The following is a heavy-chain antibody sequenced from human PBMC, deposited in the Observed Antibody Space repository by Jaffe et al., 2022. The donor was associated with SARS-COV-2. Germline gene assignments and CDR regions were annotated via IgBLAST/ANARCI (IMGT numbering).Heavy chain of an antibody. CDR3: ARFSSSWFAGLYLDY. CDR2: ISTSGYYT. V-gene: IGHV3-11*06. CDR1: GFTLSDYN. J-gene: IGHJ4*02. Sequence: QVQLVESGGGLVKPGGSLRLSCAVSGFTLSDYNLSWIRQSPGKGLEWISYISTSGYYTNYADPVRGRFTISRDIAKKSIYLQMDSLTAEDTAVYYCARFSSSWFAGLYLDYWGQGILVTVSS. D-gene: IGHD6-13*01.